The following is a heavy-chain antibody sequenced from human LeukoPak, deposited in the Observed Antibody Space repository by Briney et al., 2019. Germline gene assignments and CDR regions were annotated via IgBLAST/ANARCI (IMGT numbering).Heavy chain of an antibody. V-gene: IGHV3-11*01. Sequence: PGGPLRLSCAASGFTFSDYYMSWIRQAPGKGLEWVSYISSSGSTIYYADSVKGRFTTSRDNAKNSLYLQMNSLRAEDTAVYYCARGSGSYMDDPYDYWGQGTLVTVSS. J-gene: IGHJ4*02. CDR2: ISSSGSTI. CDR1: GFTFSDYY. CDR3: ARGSGSYMDDPYDY. D-gene: IGHD1-26*01.